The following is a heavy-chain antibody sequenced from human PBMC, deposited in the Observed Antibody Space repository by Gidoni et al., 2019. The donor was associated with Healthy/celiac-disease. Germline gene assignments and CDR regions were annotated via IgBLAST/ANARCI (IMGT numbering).Heavy chain of an antibody. D-gene: IGHD2-2*02. Sequence: QVQLQESGPGLVKPSQTLSLTCTVSGGSISSGDYYWSWIRQPPGKGLEWIGYSYYSGSTYYNPSLKSRVTISVDTSKNQFSLKLSSVTAADTAVYYCARAHIVVVPAAIPDVWGKGTTVTVSS. CDR2: SYYSGST. CDR1: GGSISSGDYY. V-gene: IGHV4-30-4*01. J-gene: IGHJ6*04. CDR3: ARAHIVVVPAAIPDV.